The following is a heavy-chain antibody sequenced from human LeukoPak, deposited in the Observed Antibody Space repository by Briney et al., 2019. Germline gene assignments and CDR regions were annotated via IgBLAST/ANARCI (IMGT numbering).Heavy chain of an antibody. J-gene: IGHJ4*02. CDR3: ARGSDDYKLGNY. V-gene: IGHV4-39*01. CDR2: IYSSEFT. Sequence: PSETLSLSCTVSGGSFDNSYCWTWVRQPPGKGPEWIATIYSSEFTYYNPSLRSRVTISGDRSKNLFSLKLSSVTAADTAVYYCARGSDDYKLGNYWGQGILVTVSS. D-gene: IGHD5-24*01. CDR1: GGSFDNSYC.